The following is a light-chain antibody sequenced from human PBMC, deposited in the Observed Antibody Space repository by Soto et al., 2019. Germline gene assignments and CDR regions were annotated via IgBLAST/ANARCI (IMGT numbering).Light chain of an antibody. J-gene: IGLJ1*01. CDR2: KDN. CDR3: QSSDSSGRYPYV. Sequence: SYELTQPPSVSVSPGQTARITCSGDALPKQYVYWYQQKPGQAPVVVIYKDNGRPSGIPERFSGSSSGTTVTLTISGVQAEDEAYYYCQSSDSSGRYPYVFGTGTKVTVL. CDR1: ALPKQY. V-gene: IGLV3-25*02.